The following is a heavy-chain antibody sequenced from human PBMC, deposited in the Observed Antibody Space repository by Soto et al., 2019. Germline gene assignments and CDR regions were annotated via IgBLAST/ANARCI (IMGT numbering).Heavy chain of an antibody. CDR2: IYYSGSS. CDR1: GGSISGYY. Sequence: QVQLQQSGPGLVKPSETLSLTCTVSGGSISGYYWRWIRQPPGKGLEWIGYIYYSGSSNYNTSLKRRVTIPLGTSKNQFYLRLRSVTAADTSVYYCASACYDSSGYYYFAYWGPGTLVTVSS. D-gene: IGHD3-22*01. J-gene: IGHJ4*02. V-gene: IGHV4-59*01. CDR3: ASACYDSSGYYYFAY.